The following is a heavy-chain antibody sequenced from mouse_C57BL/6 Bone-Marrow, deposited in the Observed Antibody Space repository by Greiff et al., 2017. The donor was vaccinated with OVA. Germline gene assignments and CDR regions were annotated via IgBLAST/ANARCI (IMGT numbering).Heavy chain of an antibody. CDR3: GRDYGSRYEYFDV. CDR2: IYPVSGET. Sequence: QLQESGAELASPGASVTLSCTASGYTFTDHIMNWVKKRPGQGLEWIGRIYPVSGETNYTQKFMGKATFSVDRSSSTVYMVLNSLTSEDPAVYYCGRDYGSRYEYFDVWGTGTTVTVSS. D-gene: IGHD1-1*01. J-gene: IGHJ1*03. V-gene: IGHV1-11*01. CDR1: GYTFTDHI.